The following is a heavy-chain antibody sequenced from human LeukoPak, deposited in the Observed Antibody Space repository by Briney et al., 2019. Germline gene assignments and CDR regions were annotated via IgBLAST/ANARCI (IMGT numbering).Heavy chain of an antibody. CDR3: ARRGYYDFGHWFDP. CDR2: IYYSGST. Sequence: SETLSLTCTVSGGSISSSSYYWGWIRQPPGKGLEWIGSIYYSGSTYYNPSLKSRFTISVDTSKNQFSLKLSSVTAADTAVYYCARRGYYDFGHWFDPWGQGTLVTVSS. CDR1: GGSISSSSYY. J-gene: IGHJ5*02. V-gene: IGHV4-39*01. D-gene: IGHD3-3*01.